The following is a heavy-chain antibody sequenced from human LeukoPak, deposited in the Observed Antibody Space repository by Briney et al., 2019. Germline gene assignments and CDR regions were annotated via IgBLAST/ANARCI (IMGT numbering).Heavy chain of an antibody. V-gene: IGHV3-23*01. Sequence: PGGSLRLSCAASGFTFDNYAMNWVRQAPGKGLEWLPYIRGGGAVTRYSDSVKGRFTISRDNSKNTLYLQMNHLRAEDTAIYYCAKCSASYYNDAFDIWGRGTMVTVSS. CDR3: AKCSASYYNDAFDI. J-gene: IGHJ3*02. D-gene: IGHD3-10*02. CDR2: IRGGGAVT. CDR1: GFTFDNYA.